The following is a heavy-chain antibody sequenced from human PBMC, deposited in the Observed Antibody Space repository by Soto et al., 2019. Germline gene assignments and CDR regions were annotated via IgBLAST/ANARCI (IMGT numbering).Heavy chain of an antibody. CDR1: GYSFTSYW. CDR2: IYPGDSDT. D-gene: IGHD1-1*01. Sequence: GESLKISCKGSGYSFTSYWIGWVRQMPGKGLEWMGIIYPGDSDTRYSPSFQGQVTISADKSISTAYLQWSSLKASDTAIYYCARNDHFYYYGVDVWGQGTTVTVSS. J-gene: IGHJ6*02. CDR3: ARNDHFYYYGVDV. V-gene: IGHV5-51*01.